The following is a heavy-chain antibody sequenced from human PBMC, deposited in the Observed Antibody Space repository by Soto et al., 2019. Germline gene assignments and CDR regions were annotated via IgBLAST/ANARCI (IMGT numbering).Heavy chain of an antibody. J-gene: IGHJ6*02. V-gene: IGHV3-7*03. CDR2: IKQDGSEK. D-gene: IGHD2-8*01. CDR1: GFTFSSYW. Sequence: GSLRLSCAASGFTFSSYWMSWVRQAPGKGLEWVANIKQDGSEKYYVDSVKGRFTISRDNAKNSLYLQMNSLRAEDTAVYYCARDKRGDIVPMVYDPLSYYYGMDVWGQGTTVTVSS. CDR3: ARDKRGDIVPMVYDPLSYYYGMDV.